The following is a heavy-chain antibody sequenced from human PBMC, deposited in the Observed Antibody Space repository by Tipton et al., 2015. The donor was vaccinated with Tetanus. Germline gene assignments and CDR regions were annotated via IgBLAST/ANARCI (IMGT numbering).Heavy chain of an antibody. J-gene: IGHJ4*02. CDR1: GGSIRSGGYY. CDR3: ARRSLSARFDD. Sequence: TLSLTCTVSGGSIRSGGYYWSWIRQHPGKGLEWIGYIYYTGNTYYNPSLKSRVTISVDTSKNQFSLKLSSVTAADTAVYYCARRSLSARFDDWGQGTLVTVSS. V-gene: IGHV4-31*03. CDR2: IYYTGNT. D-gene: IGHD6-6*01.